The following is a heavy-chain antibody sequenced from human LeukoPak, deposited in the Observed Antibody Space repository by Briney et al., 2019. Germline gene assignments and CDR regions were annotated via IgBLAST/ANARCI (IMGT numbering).Heavy chain of an antibody. CDR1: GGSFSGYY. CDR3: ARVFTIFGVVREFDY. D-gene: IGHD3-3*01. J-gene: IGHJ4*02. V-gene: IGHV4-34*01. Sequence: SETLSLTCAVYGGSFSGYYWSWIRQPPGKGLEWIGEINHSGSTNYNPSLKSRVTISEDTSKNQFSLKLSSVTAADTAVYYCARVFTIFGVVREFDYWGQGTLVTVSS. CDR2: INHSGST.